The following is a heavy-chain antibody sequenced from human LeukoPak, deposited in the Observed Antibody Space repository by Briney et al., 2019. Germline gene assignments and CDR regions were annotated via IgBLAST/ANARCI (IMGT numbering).Heavy chain of an antibody. D-gene: IGHD2-2*01. CDR2: IYYSGST. Sequence: SETLSLTCTVSGGSISSYYWGWIRQPPGKGLEWIGSIYYSGSTYYNPSLKSRVTISVDTSKNQFSLKLSSVTAADTAVYYCARRDRITLPAAPFDYWGQGTLVTVSS. CDR3: ARRDRITLPAAPFDY. CDR1: GGSISSYY. V-gene: IGHV4-39*01. J-gene: IGHJ4*02.